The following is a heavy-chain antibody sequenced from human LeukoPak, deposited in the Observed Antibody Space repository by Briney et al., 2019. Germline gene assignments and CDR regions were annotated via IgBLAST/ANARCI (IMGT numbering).Heavy chain of an antibody. CDR1: GFTFSSYA. J-gene: IGHJ4*02. Sequence: GGSLRLSCAASGFTFSSYAMSWVRQAPGKGLEWVSYISSSGSTIYYADSVKGRFTISRDNAKNSLYLQMNSLRAEDTAVYYCASPYGSGSDAADYWGQGTLVTVSS. D-gene: IGHD3-10*01. CDR2: ISSSGSTI. V-gene: IGHV3-48*04. CDR3: ASPYGSGSDAADY.